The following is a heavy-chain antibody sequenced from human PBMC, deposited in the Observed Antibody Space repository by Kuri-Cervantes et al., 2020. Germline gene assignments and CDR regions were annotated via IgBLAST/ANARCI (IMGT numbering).Heavy chain of an antibody. D-gene: IGHD4-17*01. CDR2: FDPEDGET. J-gene: IGHJ6*02. CDR3: ATGRTTVTYAGGMDV. V-gene: IGHV1-24*01. CDR1: GYTLTELS. Sequence: ASVKVSCKVSGYTLTELSMHWVRQAPGKGLEWMGGFDPEDGETIYAQKFQGRVTMTEDTSTDTAYMELSSLRSEDTAVYCCATGRTTVTYAGGMDVWGQGTTVTVSS.